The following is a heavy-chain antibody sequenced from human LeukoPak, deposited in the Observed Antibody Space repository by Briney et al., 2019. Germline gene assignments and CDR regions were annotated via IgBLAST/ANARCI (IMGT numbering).Heavy chain of an antibody. J-gene: IGHJ4*02. CDR2: IVLTGPSL. CDR3: ARKDVSSGSFSY. Sequence: VGSLRRACAVAGFPVSRMYMSWIRQAPGKGLDWTSYIVLTGPSLDYADSVRGRFTNSRDNTKNSLYLEMNSLRAEDTAVYYCARKDVSSGSFSYWGEGTLVSVSS. V-gene: IGHV3-11*04. CDR1: GFPVSRMY. D-gene: IGHD3-22*01.